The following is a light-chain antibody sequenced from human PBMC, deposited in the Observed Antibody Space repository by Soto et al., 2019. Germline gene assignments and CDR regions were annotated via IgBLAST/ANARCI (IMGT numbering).Light chain of an antibody. V-gene: IGLV2-14*01. CDR1: SSDVGGYDY. CDR3: SSYSSSSPPDYV. Sequence: QSVLTQPASVSGSPGQSITISCTGTSSDVGGYDYVSWYQQHPGTAPKLIIYDVDNRPSGVSSRFSGSKSGNTASLTISGLQAEDEADYYCSSYSSSSPPDYVFVIGTKVTLL. J-gene: IGLJ1*01. CDR2: DVD.